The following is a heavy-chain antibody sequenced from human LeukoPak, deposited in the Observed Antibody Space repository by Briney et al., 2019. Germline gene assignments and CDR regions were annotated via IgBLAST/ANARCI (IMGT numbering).Heavy chain of an antibody. V-gene: IGHV4-38-2*02. CDR2: FYHSGST. Sequence: PSETLSLTCTVSGYSISTDYYWDWIRQPPGKGLEWIGTFYHSGSTYYNPSLKSRVTISVDTSKNQFSLKLSSVTAADTAVYYCAREGSSYDSSTNDAFDIWGQGTMVTVSS. CDR3: AREGSSYDSSTNDAFDI. CDR1: GYSISTDYY. D-gene: IGHD3-22*01. J-gene: IGHJ3*02.